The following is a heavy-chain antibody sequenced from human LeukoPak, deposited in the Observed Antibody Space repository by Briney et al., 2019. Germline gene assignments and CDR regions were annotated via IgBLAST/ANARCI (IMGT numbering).Heavy chain of an antibody. CDR1: GFTFSSYA. CDR2: ISGSGDTT. V-gene: IGHV3-23*01. D-gene: IGHD5-12*01. J-gene: IGHJ4*02. Sequence: GGSLRLSCAASGFTFSSYAMNWVRQAPGKGLEWVSAISGSGDTTYYADSVKGRFTISRDNSKNTLYLQMNSLRVEDTALYYCARSGYRGYDYGGYFDYWGQGTLVTVSS. CDR3: ARSGYRGYDYGGYFDY.